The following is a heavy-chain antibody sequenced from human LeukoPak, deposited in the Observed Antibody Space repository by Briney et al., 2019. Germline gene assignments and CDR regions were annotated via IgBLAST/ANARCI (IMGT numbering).Heavy chain of an antibody. CDR1: GFTFSSSS. Sequence: GGSLRPSCAASGFTFSSSSMSWVRQAPGKGLEWVSYISASSSTIYYADSVKGRFTISRDNAKNSLYLQMSSLRDEDTAVFYCASSGLQYGLDVWGQGTTVTVSS. CDR2: ISASSSTI. J-gene: IGHJ6*02. D-gene: IGHD6-19*01. CDR3: ASSGLQYGLDV. V-gene: IGHV3-48*02.